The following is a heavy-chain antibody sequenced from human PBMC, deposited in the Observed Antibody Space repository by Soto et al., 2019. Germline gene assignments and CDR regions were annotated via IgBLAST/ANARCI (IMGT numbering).Heavy chain of an antibody. D-gene: IGHD6-19*01. J-gene: IGHJ4*02. V-gene: IGHV1-24*01. CDR1: GYTLTELS. CDR2: FDPEDGET. Sequence: ASVKVSCKVSGYTLTELSMHWVRQAPGKGLEWMGGFDPEDGETIYAQKFQGRVTMTEDTSTDTAYMELSSLRSEDTAVYYCATDTGYSSGYYFDYWGQGTLVTVSS. CDR3: ATDTGYSSGYYFDY.